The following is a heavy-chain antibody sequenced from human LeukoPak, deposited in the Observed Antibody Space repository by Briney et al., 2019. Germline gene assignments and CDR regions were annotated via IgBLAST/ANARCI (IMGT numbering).Heavy chain of an antibody. D-gene: IGHD1-14*01. V-gene: IGHV3-64D*09. Sequence: PGGSLRLSCSASGFTFSAYAMYWVRQAPGKGLEYVSGISNNGGSSFYADSVKGRFTISRENSKNTLYLQMSSLRAEDTAVYYCVKITSVTGGDCWGQGTRLTVYS. CDR2: ISNNGGSS. CDR1: GFTFSAYA. J-gene: IGHJ4*02. CDR3: VKITSVTGGDC.